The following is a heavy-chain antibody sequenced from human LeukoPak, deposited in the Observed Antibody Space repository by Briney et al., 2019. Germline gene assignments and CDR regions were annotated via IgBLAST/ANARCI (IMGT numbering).Heavy chain of an antibody. J-gene: IGHJ4*02. D-gene: IGHD3-22*01. CDR3: TRGETGRDSSGYFGY. CDR2: INPNSGGT. V-gene: IGHV1-2*02. CDR1: GYTFNDYY. Sequence: ASMKVSCKASGYTFNDYYIHWVRQAPGQGLEWMGWINPNSGGTNYAQKFQGRVTVTRDTSISTAYMELSSLRSDDTAVYYCTRGETGRDSSGYFGYWGQGTLVTVSS.